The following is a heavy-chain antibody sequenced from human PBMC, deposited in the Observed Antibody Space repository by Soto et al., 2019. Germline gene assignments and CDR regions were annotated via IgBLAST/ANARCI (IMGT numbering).Heavy chain of an antibody. CDR2: IYYTANH. CDR1: VGSISSYY. Sequence: QVQLQESGPGLVKPSETLSLTCTVTVGSISSYYWSWIRQPPGKGLQWIGYIYYTANHKYNPSLKSRAPISGEPSETQFSLSLTSVPAADTAVYYCARHSGGYNGFDFSYWGQGALVTVSS. D-gene: IGHD5-12*01. J-gene: IGHJ4*02. CDR3: ARHSGGYNGFDFSY. V-gene: IGHV4-59*08.